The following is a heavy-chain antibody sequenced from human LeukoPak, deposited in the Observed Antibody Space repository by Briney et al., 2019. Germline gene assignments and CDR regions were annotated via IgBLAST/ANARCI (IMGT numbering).Heavy chain of an antibody. CDR1: GFTFSSYW. CDR2: IKQDGSEK. Sequence: GGSLRLSCAASGFTFSSYWMSWVRQASRKGLEWVANIKQDGSEKYYVDSVKGRFTISRDNAKNSLYLQMNSVGAEDTAVYYCARAGGRRATFADCWGQGTLVTVSS. J-gene: IGHJ4*02. V-gene: IGHV3-7*01. D-gene: IGHD1-26*01. CDR3: ARAGGRRATFADC.